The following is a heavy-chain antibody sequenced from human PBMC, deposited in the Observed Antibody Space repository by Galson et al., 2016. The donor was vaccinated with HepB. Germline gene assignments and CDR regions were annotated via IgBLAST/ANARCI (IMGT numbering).Heavy chain of an antibody. CDR1: GGSFSGDQW. D-gene: IGHD6-6*01. Sequence: SETLSLTCAVSGGSFSGDQWWSWVRQPPGKGLEWIGEIYHGGSTNYNSSLKSRVTMSVDKSKNQIPLRLTSVTAADTAVYYCAISIANYYFDYWGRGVLVPVSS. J-gene: IGHJ4*02. CDR2: IYHGGST. CDR3: AISIANYYFDY. V-gene: IGHV4-4*02.